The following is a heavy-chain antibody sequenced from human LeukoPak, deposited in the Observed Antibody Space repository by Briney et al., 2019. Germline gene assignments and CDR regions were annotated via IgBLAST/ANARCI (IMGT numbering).Heavy chain of an antibody. CDR3: ARDRSGYCSGGSCSSFAY. J-gene: IGHJ4*02. CDR2: IIPIFGTA. D-gene: IGHD2-15*01. V-gene: IGHV1-69*05. CDR1: GGTFSSYA. Sequence: SVKVSCKASGGTFSSYAISWVRQAPGQGLEWMGGIIPIFGTANYAQKLQGRVTMTTDTSTSTAYMELRSLRSDDTAVYYCARDRSGYCSGGSCSSFAYWGQGTLVTVSS.